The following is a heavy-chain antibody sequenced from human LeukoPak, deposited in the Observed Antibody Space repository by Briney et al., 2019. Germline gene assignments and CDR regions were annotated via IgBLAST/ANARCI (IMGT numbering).Heavy chain of an antibody. CDR1: GFTFSSYG. CDR3: EAVGFWSGYLDY. D-gene: IGHD3-3*01. Sequence: GGSLRLSCAASGFTFSSYGMHWVRQAPGKGLEWVAFIRYDGSNKYYADSVKGRFTISRDNSKNTLYLQMNSLRAEDTAVYYCEAVGFWSGYLDYWGQGTLVTVSS. V-gene: IGHV3-30*02. CDR2: IRYDGSNK. J-gene: IGHJ4*02.